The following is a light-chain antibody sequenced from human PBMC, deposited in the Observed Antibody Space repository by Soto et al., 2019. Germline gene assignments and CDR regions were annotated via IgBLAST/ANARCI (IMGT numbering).Light chain of an antibody. CDR3: QHYGSSPPYT. CDR2: GAS. Sequence: EIVLTQSPGTLSLSPGERATLSCRASQSLSSSYLAWYQQKPGQAPRLLIYGASTRATGIPDRFSGRGSGADFTLTISRLEPEDFSVYYCQHYGSSPPYTFGQGTKLEIK. V-gene: IGKV3-20*01. CDR1: QSLSSSY. J-gene: IGKJ2*01.